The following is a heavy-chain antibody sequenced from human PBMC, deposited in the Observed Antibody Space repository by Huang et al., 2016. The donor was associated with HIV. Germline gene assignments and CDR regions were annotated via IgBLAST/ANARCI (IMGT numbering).Heavy chain of an antibody. Sequence: QVQLQESGPGLVKPSGTLSLTCCVSGDSISSQYWGWIRQPPGKGLEWIGTIYYSGSPSSNPSLKSRVTMSVDTSKNPFSLKLNSVTAADTAVYYCARYDVLTGANYYMDVWDIGITVIVSS. J-gene: IGHJ6*03. CDR1: GDSISSQY. D-gene: IGHD3-9*01. CDR2: IYYSGSP. V-gene: IGHV4-59*11. CDR3: ARYDVLTGANYYMDV.